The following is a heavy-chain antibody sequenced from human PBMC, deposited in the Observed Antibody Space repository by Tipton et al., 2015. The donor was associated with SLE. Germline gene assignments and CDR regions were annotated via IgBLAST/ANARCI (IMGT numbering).Heavy chain of an antibody. CDR3: HSSSWGAFDY. V-gene: IGHV3-21*01. Sequence: SLRLSCAASGFTFSSYSMNWVRQAPGKGLEWVSSISSSSSYIYYADSVKGRFTISRDNSKNTLYLQMNSLRAEDTAVYYCHSSSWGAFDYWGQGTLVTVSS. J-gene: IGHJ4*01. CDR1: GFTFSSYS. D-gene: IGHD6-6*01. CDR2: ISSSSSYI.